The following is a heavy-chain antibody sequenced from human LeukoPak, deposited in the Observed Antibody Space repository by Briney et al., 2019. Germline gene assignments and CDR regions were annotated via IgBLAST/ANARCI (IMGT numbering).Heavy chain of an antibody. V-gene: IGHV4-59*06. D-gene: IGHD7-27*01. CDR2: IYYSGST. CDR3: ARGMGMTERDNWFDP. J-gene: IGHJ5*02. Sequence: SETLSLTCNVYGVSISSGDWSWIRQPPGKGLEWIGYIYYSGSTYYNPSLKSRVTISVDTSKNQFSLKLSSVTAADTAVYYCARGMGMTERDNWFDPWGQGTLVTVSS. CDR1: GVSISSGD.